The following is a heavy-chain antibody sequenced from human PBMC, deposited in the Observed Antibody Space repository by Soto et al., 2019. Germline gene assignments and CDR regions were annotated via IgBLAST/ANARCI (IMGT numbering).Heavy chain of an antibody. CDR2: ICYSVST. D-gene: IGHD5-18*01. CDR1: GGSISSTSYY. J-gene: IGHJ4*02. Sequence: SETLSLTCTVSGGSISSTSYYWGWIRQPPGKGLEWIGSICYSVSTYYNPSLNSRVTISVDTSKNQFSLKLSSVTAADTAVYHCARRTATAGHYFDYWGQGALVPVSS. V-gene: IGHV4-39*01. CDR3: ARRTATAGHYFDY.